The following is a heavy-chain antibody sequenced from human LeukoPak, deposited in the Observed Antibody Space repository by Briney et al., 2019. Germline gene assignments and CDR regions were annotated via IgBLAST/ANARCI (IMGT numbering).Heavy chain of an antibody. J-gene: IGHJ4*02. Sequence: KASETLSLTCTVSGGSISSYYWSWIQQPLGKGLEWIGYIYYSGSTNYNPSLKSRVTISVDTSKNQFSLKLSSVTAADTAVYYCAREGVPGIEMAIDYWGQGTLVTVSS. CDR2: IYYSGST. CDR3: AREGVPGIEMAIDY. CDR1: GGSISSYY. V-gene: IGHV4-59*01. D-gene: IGHD5-24*01.